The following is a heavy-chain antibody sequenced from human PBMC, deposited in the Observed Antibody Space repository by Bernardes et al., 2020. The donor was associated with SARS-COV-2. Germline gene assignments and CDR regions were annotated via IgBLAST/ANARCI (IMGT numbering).Heavy chain of an antibody. J-gene: IGHJ4*02. CDR2: LSRSGRTV. Sequence: VGSLLLSFAASGFTFRYLYMNWILQAPGPGLAWVSYLSRSGRTVYYADSVKGRFTISRDNAKNSLYLQMDSLRAEDTAVYYCARDSGILGVFDYWGQGTLVTVSS. D-gene: IGHD2-15*01. CDR1: GFTFRYLY. V-gene: IGHV3-11*01. CDR3: ARDSGILGVFDY.